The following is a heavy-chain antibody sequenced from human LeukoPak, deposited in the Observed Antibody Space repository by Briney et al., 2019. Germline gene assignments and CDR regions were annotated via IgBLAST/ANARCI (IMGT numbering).Heavy chain of an antibody. CDR1: GGSISSGDYY. D-gene: IGHD3-22*01. J-gene: IGHJ4*02. V-gene: IGHV4-30-4*01. Sequence: PSQTLSLTCTFSGGSISSGDYYWSWIRQPPGKGLEWIGYIYYSGSTYNNPSLKSRVTISVDTSKNQFSLKLSSVTAADTAVYYCARGARDYYYDSSGYYYWGQGTLVTVSS. CDR3: ARGARDYYYDSSGYYY. CDR2: IYYSGST.